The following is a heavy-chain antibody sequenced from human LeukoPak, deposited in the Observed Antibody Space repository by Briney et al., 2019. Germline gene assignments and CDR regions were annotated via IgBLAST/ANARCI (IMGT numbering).Heavy chain of an antibody. V-gene: IGHV3-64*04. CDR3: ARVSKAKKIAAAGTLYYYYGMDV. D-gene: IGHD6-13*01. CDR2: ITSNGIDT. Sequence: GGSLRLSCSVSGFTFSSYAMHWVRQAPGKGLEYVSAITSNGIDTYYADSVKGRFTISRDNAKNSLYLQMNSLRAEDTAVYYCARVSKAKKIAAAGTLYYYYGMDVWGQGTTVTVSS. CDR1: GFTFSSYA. J-gene: IGHJ6*02.